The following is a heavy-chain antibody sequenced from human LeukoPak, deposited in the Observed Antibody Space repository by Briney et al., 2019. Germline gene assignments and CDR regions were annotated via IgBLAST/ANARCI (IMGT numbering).Heavy chain of an antibody. J-gene: IGHJ4*02. D-gene: IGHD3-16*01. CDR1: GGSFSGYY. CDR3: ARHHTSSKPIDY. V-gene: IGHV4-34*01. CDR2: IYYSGST. Sequence: SETLSLTCAVYGGSFSGYYWSWIRQPPGKGLEWIGSIYYSGSTYYNPSLKSRVTISVDTSKNQFSLRLSSVTAADTAMYYCARHHTSSKPIDYWGQGTLVTVSS.